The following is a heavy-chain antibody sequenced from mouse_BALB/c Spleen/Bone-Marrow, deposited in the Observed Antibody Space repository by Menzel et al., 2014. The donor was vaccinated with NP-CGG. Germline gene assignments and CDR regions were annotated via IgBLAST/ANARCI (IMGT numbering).Heavy chain of an antibody. Sequence: LVKTGASVKISCKASDYSFTDYYMHWVKPTHGKSLEWIGYISCYNGATSYNQKFKGKATFTVDTSSSTTYLQFSSLTSKDSAVYYYARSKGIYYYGNSYALDYWGQGTSVTVSS. CDR3: ARSKGIYYYGNSYALDY. CDR1: DYSFTDYY. V-gene: IGHV1S34*01. CDR2: ISCYNGAT. J-gene: IGHJ4*01. D-gene: IGHD1-1*01.